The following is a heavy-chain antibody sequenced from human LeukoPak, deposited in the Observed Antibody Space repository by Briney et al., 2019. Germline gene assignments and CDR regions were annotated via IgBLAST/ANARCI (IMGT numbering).Heavy chain of an antibody. D-gene: IGHD4-23*01. CDR2: INHSGST. Sequence: PSETLSLTCAVYGGSFSGYYWSWIRQPPGKGLEWIGEINHSGSTNYNPSLKSRVTISVDTSKNQFSLKLSSVTAADTAVYYCARDRGNYGGNPFDYWGQGTLVTVSS. V-gene: IGHV4-34*01. CDR1: GGSFSGYY. CDR3: ARDRGNYGGNPFDY. J-gene: IGHJ4*02.